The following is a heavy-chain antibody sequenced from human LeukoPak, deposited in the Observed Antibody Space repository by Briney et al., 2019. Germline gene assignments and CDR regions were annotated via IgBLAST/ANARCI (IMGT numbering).Heavy chain of an antibody. CDR2: IYSGGKT. CDR1: GFTFNSYG. V-gene: IGHV3-NL1*01. Sequence: GGSLRLSCAASGFTFNSYGMHWVRQAPGKGLEWVSVIYSGGKTYHADSVKGRFRISRDNSNNILYLQMNSLRTEDTAVYYCAKDRCSNGIGCYYYYMEVWGKGTTVTISS. D-gene: IGHD2-8*01. J-gene: IGHJ6*03. CDR3: AKDRCSNGIGCYYYYMEV.